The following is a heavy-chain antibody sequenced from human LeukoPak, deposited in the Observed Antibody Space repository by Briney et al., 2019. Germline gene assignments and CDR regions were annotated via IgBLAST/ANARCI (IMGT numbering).Heavy chain of an antibody. Sequence: PGGSLRLSCAASGFSFNSYAMSWVRQAPGMGLEWVSAISGSGGSTYYADSVKGRFTISRDNSKNTLYLQMNSLRAEDTAVYYCAKDHPAGIAAAVGFVGAYYYYYGMDVWGQGTTVTVSS. CDR3: AKDHPAGIAAAVGFVGAYYYYYGMDV. J-gene: IGHJ6*02. CDR1: GFSFNSYA. CDR2: ISGSGGST. V-gene: IGHV3-23*01. D-gene: IGHD6-13*01.